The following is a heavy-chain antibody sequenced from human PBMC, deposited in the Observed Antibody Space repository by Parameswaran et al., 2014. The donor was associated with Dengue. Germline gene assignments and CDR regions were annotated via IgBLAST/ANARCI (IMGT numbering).Heavy chain of an antibody. J-gene: IGHJ3*02. Sequence: WIRQPPGKGLEWVSVIYSGGSTYYADSVKGRFTISRDNSKNTLYLQMNSLRAEDTAVYYCARRADDYVDAFDIWGQGTMVTVSS. CDR3: ARRADDYVDAFDI. CDR2: IYSGGST. V-gene: IGHV3-66*01. D-gene: IGHD3-16*01.